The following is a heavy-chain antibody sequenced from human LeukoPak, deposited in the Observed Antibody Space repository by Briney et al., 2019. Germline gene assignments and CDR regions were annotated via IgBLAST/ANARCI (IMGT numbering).Heavy chain of an antibody. CDR1: GGTFSSYA. J-gene: IGHJ5*02. V-gene: IGHV1-69*13. CDR2: VIPIFGTA. Sequence: SVKVSCTASGGTFSSYAISWVRQAPGQGLEWMGGVIPIFGTANYPQKFQGRVTITADESTSTAYMELSSLRSEDTAVYYCARALVQLEQIHWFDPWGQRTLDTVSS. CDR3: ARALVQLEQIHWFDP. D-gene: IGHD1-1*01.